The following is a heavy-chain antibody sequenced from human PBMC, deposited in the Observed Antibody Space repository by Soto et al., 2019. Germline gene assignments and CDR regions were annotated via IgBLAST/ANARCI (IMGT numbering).Heavy chain of an antibody. CDR3: ARNYIVVVPAAIVSRGMDV. V-gene: IGHV1-2*02. J-gene: IGHJ6*02. CDR1: GYSFTGYS. D-gene: IGHD2-2*02. Sequence: ASVKVSCKASGYSFTGYSMHWVRQAPGQGLEWMGWINPNIGATNYARKFQGRVTMIRDKSISTVYMGLSSLRSEDTAVYYCARNYIVVVPAAIVSRGMDVWGQGTTVTVSS. CDR2: INPNIGAT.